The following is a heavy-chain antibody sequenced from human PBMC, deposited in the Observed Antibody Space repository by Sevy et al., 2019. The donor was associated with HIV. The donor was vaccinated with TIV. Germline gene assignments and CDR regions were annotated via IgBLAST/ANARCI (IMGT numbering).Heavy chain of an antibody. CDR1: GYTLTKLS. V-gene: IGHV1-24*01. D-gene: IGHD3-22*01. J-gene: IGHJ4*02. CDR2: FDPEDGET. Sequence: ASVKVSCKVSGYTLTKLSMHWVRQAPGKGLEWMGSFDPEDGETIHAQRFQGRRSMTEDTSTETAYMELSSLSSEDTAVYYCATTKDYYGNSGDPFDYWGQGSLVTVSS. CDR3: ATTKDYYGNSGDPFDY.